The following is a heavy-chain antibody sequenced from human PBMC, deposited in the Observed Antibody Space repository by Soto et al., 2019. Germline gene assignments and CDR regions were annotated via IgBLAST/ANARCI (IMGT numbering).Heavy chain of an antibody. D-gene: IGHD5-18*01. CDR3: ANFRVGYSIDY. CDR1: SGSISSSSYY. Sequence: QLQLQESGPGLVKPSETLSLTCTVSSGSISSSSYYWGWIRQPPGKGLEWIGSIYHSGSTYYNPSLKSRVTISVDTSKNQFSLKLSSVTAADTAVYYCANFRVGYSIDYWGQGTLVTVSS. CDR2: IYHSGST. J-gene: IGHJ4*02. V-gene: IGHV4-39*01.